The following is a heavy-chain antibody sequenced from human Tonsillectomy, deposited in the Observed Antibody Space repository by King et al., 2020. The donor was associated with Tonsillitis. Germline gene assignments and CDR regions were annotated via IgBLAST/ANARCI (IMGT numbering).Heavy chain of an antibody. CDR1: GGSFSGYY. CDR2: INHSGST. V-gene: IGHV4-34*01. Sequence: VQLQQWGAGLLKPSETLSLTCAVYGGSFSGYYWSWIRQPPGKGLEWIGEINHSGSTNYNPSLKSRVIISVDTSKNQFSLKLSSVTAADTAVYYCARNYDSSGYSDYWGQGTLVTVSS. CDR3: ARNYDSSGYSDY. J-gene: IGHJ4*02. D-gene: IGHD3-22*01.